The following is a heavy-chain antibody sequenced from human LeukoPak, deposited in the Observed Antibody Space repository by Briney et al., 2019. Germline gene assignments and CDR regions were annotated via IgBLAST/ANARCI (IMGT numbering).Heavy chain of an antibody. J-gene: IGHJ4*02. D-gene: IGHD2-21*02. Sequence: GGSLRLSCAASGFTFSSYAMTWVRQAPGKGLEWVSTISGSGDSTYNADSVKGRFTISRDNSKNTLYLQMNSLRAEDTAVYYCAKDRGSPVVVTAFDYWGQGTLVTVSS. CDR3: AKDRGSPVVVTAFDY. CDR1: GFTFSSYA. V-gene: IGHV3-23*01. CDR2: ISGSGDST.